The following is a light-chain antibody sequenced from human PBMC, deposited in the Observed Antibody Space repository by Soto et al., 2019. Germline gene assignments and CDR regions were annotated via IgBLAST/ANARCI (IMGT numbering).Light chain of an antibody. CDR1: QGISSY. CDR2: AAS. V-gene: IGKV1-8*01. CDR3: QQYYSYPQT. Sequence: TQSPSSLSASTGDRVTITCRASQGISSYLAWYQQKPGKAPKLLIYAASTLQSGVPSRFSGSGSETDFTLTISCLQSEDFATYYCQQYYSYPQTFGQGTKVDIK. J-gene: IGKJ1*01.